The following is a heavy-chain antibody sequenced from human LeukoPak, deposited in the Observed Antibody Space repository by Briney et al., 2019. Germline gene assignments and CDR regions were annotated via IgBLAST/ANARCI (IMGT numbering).Heavy chain of an antibody. D-gene: IGHD3-22*01. CDR1: GITLSNYG. V-gene: IGHV3-23*01. J-gene: IGHJ4*02. CDR3: AKRGVVIRVILVGFHKEAYYFDS. Sequence: AGSLRLSCAVSGITLSNYGMSWVRQAPGKGLEWVAGISDSGGRTNYADSVKGRFTISRDNPKNTRYLQMNSLRAEDTAVYFCAKRGVVIRVILVGFHKEAYYFDSWGQRALVTVSS. CDR2: ISDSGGRT.